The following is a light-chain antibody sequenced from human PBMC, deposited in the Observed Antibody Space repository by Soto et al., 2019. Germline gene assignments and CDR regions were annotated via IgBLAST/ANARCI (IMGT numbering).Light chain of an antibody. Sequence: VLTQPPSVSGAPGQRVTISCTGSSSNIGAGYDVHWYQHLPETAPKLLMFGNSNRPSGVPDRFSGSKSGTSASLAITGLQAEDEADFYCQSYDSSLRAWVFGGGTKVTVL. V-gene: IGLV1-40*01. J-gene: IGLJ3*02. CDR1: SSNIGAGYD. CDR2: GNS. CDR3: QSYDSSLRAWV.